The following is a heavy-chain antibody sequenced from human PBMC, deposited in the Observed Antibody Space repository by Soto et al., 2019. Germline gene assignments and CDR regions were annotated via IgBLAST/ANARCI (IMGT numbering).Heavy chain of an antibody. V-gene: IGHV4-61*01. J-gene: IGHJ5*01. CDR1: GGSVSSGSYY. Sequence: PWETLSLTCTVSGGSVSSGSYYWSWIRQPPGKGLEWIGYIYYSGSTNYNPSLKGRFTISRDNAKNALYLQMNSLRPEDTAVYYCAKDWAPVVAGRFLDSWGQGTPVTVSS. CDR2: IYYSGST. CDR3: AKDWAPVVAGRFLDS. D-gene: IGHD6-19*01.